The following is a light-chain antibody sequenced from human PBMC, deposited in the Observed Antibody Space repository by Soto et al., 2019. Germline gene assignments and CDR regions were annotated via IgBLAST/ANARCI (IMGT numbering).Light chain of an antibody. CDR2: DAS. Sequence: DIQMTQSPSSLSASVGDRVTITCQASQDISNYLNWYQQKPGKAPKLLIYDASNLETGVPSRFSGSGSGTDFTFTISSPLPEDIATYYCQQNDNLPPTFGQGTKLEIK. J-gene: IGKJ2*01. CDR1: QDISNY. CDR3: QQNDNLPPT. V-gene: IGKV1-33*01.